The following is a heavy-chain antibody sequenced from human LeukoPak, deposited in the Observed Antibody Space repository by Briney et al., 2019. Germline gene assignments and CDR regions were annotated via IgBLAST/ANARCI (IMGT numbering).Heavy chain of an antibody. CDR1: GFTFSSYW. V-gene: IGHV3-7*01. CDR2: IKQDGSEK. D-gene: IGHD4-17*01. J-gene: IGHJ4*02. CDR3: ARTPNESGYGDYEDPTSRGMVDY. Sequence: GGSLRLSCAASGFTFSSYWMSWVRQAPGKGLEWVANIKQDGSEKYYVDSVKGRFTISRDNAKNSLYLQMNSLRAEDTAVYYCARTPNESGYGDYEDPTSRGMVDYWGQGTLVTVSS.